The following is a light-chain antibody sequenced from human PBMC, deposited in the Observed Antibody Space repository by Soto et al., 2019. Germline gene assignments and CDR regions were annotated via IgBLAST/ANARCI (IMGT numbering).Light chain of an antibody. J-gene: IGLJ1*01. CDR2: EVS. CDR1: SSDVGSYNY. V-gene: IGLV2-14*01. CDR3: SSYTSSSTL. Sequence: QSVLTQPASVSGSPGQSITISCTGTSSDVGSYNYVSWYQQHPGKAPKLIIYEVSDRPSGISSRFSGSKSGNTASLTISGLQTQDEADYYCSSYTSSSTLFGTGTKVTGL.